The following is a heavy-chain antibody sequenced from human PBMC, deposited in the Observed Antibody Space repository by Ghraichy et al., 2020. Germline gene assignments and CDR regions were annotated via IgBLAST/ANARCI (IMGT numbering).Heavy chain of an antibody. CDR2: IIPMFGTA. V-gene: IGHV1-69*13. CDR1: GGTFSSYP. D-gene: IGHD3-3*01. CDR3: ARGITIFGGSLRSPHDAFDI. J-gene: IGHJ3*02. Sequence: SVKVSCKASGGTFSSYPITWVRQGPGQGLEWMGGIIPMFGTASYAQKFQGRVAITADESTRTAYMELISLTSDDTAVYYCARGITIFGGSLRSPHDAFDIWGQGTMVTVSS.